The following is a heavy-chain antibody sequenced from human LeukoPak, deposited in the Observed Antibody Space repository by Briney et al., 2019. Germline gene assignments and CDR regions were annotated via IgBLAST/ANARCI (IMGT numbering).Heavy chain of an antibody. V-gene: IGHV3-23*01. J-gene: IGHJ4*02. Sequence: PGGSLRLSCAASGFTFSSYAMSWVRRAPGKGLEWVSAISGSGGSTYYADSVKGRFTISRDNSKNTLYLQMNSLRAEDTAVYYCAKGTPSYCSGGSCYSDYFDYWGQGTLVTVSS. CDR2: ISGSGGST. CDR3: AKGTPSYCSGGSCYSDYFDY. CDR1: GFTFSSYA. D-gene: IGHD2-15*01.